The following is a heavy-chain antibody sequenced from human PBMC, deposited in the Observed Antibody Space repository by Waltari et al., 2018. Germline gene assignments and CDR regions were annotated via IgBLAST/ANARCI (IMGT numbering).Heavy chain of an antibody. CDR1: GGSFSGYY. J-gene: IGHJ4*02. D-gene: IGHD3-16*02. CDR2: INHSGST. Sequence: QVQLQQWGAGLLKPSETLSLTCAVYGGSFSGYYWSWIRQPPGKGLEWIGEINHSGSTNYNPSLKSRVTISVDTSKNQFSLKLSSVTAADTAVYYCARRKYYDYIWGSYRPPFNYFDYWGQGTLVTVSS. V-gene: IGHV4-34*01. CDR3: ARRKYYDYIWGSYRPPFNYFDY.